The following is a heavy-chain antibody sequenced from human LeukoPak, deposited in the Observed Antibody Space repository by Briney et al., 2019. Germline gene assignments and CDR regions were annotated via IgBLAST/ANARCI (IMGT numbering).Heavy chain of an antibody. CDR3: AKAEGYDILTGLDY. CDR2: IGASGGST. D-gene: IGHD3-9*01. V-gene: IGHV3-23*01. Sequence: GGSLRLSCATSGFTFTSYAMSWVRQAPGKGLEWVSGIGASGGSTYYADSVKGRFTISRDNSKNTLYLQMNSLRTEDTAVYYCAKAEGYDILTGLDYWGQGTLVTVSS. CDR1: GFTFTSYA. J-gene: IGHJ4*02.